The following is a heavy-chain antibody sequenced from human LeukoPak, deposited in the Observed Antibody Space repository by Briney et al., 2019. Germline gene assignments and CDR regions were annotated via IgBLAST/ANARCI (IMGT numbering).Heavy chain of an antibody. J-gene: IGHJ4*02. CDR3: ARGDYGSGSYYYFDY. CDR1: GYIFTGYY. V-gene: IGHV1-8*03. D-gene: IGHD3-10*01. Sequence: GASVKVSCKSSGYIFTGYYMHWVRRAPGQGLEWMGWMNPNSGNTGYAQKFQGRVTITRNTSISTAYMELSSLRSEDTAVYYCARGDYGSGSYYYFDYWGQGTLVTVSS. CDR2: MNPNSGNT.